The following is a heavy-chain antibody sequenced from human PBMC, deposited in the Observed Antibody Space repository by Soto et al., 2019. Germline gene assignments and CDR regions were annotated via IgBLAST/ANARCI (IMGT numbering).Heavy chain of an antibody. V-gene: IGHV1-69*01. D-gene: IGHD5-12*01. J-gene: IGHJ4*02. Sequence: QVQLVQSGAEVKKPGSSVKVSCKASGGTFSSYAISWVRQAPGEGLEWMGGIIPIFGTANYAQKFQGRVTITADESTRTAYMELSSLRSEDTAVYYCARVPSPRLSVAHFDYWGQGTLVTVSS. CDR2: IIPIFGTA. CDR1: GGTFSSYA. CDR3: ARVPSPRLSVAHFDY.